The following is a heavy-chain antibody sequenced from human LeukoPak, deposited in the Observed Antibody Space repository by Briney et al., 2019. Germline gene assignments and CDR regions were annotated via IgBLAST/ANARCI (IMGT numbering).Heavy chain of an antibody. CDR1: GFTFSSYT. J-gene: IGHJ4*02. CDR3: ARGAFYYDSSGYQNFDY. Sequence: GGSLRLSCAASGFTFSSYTMTWVRQAPGKGLEWVSYISSSGSTIYYADSVKGRFTISRDNAKNSLYLQMNSLRAEDTAVYYCARGAFYYDSSGYQNFDYWGQGTLVTVSS. CDR2: ISSSGSTI. D-gene: IGHD3-22*01. V-gene: IGHV3-48*04.